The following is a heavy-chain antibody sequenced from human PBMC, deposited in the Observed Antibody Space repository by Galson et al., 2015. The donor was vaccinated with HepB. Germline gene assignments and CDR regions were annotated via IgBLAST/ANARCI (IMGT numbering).Heavy chain of an antibody. V-gene: IGHV3-30*18. Sequence: SLRLSCAASGFIFSSYAMHWVRQAPGKGLEWVAVISNDGSSKYYADSVKGRFTISRDNSKNTLYLQMNSLRVEDTAMYYCAKDLYNYIKGYWGPGDYWGQGTLVTVSS. CDR1: GFIFSSYA. CDR3: AKDLYNYIKGYWGPGDY. D-gene: IGHD2-15*01. CDR2: ISNDGSSK. J-gene: IGHJ4*02.